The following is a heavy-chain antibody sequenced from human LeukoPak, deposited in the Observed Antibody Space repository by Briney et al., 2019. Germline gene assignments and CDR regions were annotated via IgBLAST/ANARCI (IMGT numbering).Heavy chain of an antibody. Sequence: GESLKISCKASEYSFTSYWIGWVRQMPGKGLEWVGNIQPGNPEIRYSPSFQGQVTLSADKSISTAYLQWSSLKASDIAMYYCARAYSGFDYYFDYWGQGTLVTVSS. D-gene: IGHD5-12*01. J-gene: IGHJ4*02. CDR1: EYSFTSYW. V-gene: IGHV5-51*01. CDR2: IQPGNPEI. CDR3: ARAYSGFDYYFDY.